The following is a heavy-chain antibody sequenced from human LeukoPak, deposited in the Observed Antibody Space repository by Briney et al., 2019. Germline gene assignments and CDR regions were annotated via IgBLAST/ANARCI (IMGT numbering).Heavy chain of an antibody. V-gene: IGHV4-34*01. Sequence: KPSETLSLTCAVYGGSFSGYYWSWIRQPPGKGLEWIGEINHSGSTNYNPSLKSRVTISVDTSKNQFSLKLSSVTAADTAVYYCARRVGCSGGSCYPKFDYWGQGTLVTVSS. CDR1: GGSFSGYY. CDR3: ARRVGCSGGSCYPKFDY. D-gene: IGHD2-15*01. CDR2: INHSGST. J-gene: IGHJ4*02.